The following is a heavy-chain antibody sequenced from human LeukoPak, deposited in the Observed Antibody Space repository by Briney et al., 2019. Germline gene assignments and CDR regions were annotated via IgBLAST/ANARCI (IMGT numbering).Heavy chain of an antibody. J-gene: IGHJ6*02. Sequence: SQTLSLTCAISVDSVSSNSAAWNWVRRSPARGLEWLGRTYYRAKWYNDDAVSVKRRITINPDTNNKQFLLQLNVVTPYDMAVYYCARVAVAHDYYGMDVWGQGTTVTVSS. D-gene: IGHD6-19*01. CDR1: VDSVSSNSAA. CDR3: ARVAVAHDYYGMDV. V-gene: IGHV6-1*01. CDR2: TYYRAKWYN.